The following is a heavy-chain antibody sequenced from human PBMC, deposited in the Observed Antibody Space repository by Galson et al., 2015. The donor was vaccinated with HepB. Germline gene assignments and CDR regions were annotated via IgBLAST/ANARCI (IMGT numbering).Heavy chain of an antibody. D-gene: IGHD2-15*01. V-gene: IGHV7-4-1*02. CDR2: INTNTGNP. Sequence: SVKVSCKASGYTFTTYATNWVRQAPGQGLEWMGWINTNTGNPTYAQGFTGRFVFSLDTSVSTAYLQISSLKAEDTAVYYCARDPGYCSGGSCYSRRFYYFDYWGQGTLVTVSS. CDR3: ARDPGYCSGGSCYSRRFYYFDY. J-gene: IGHJ4*02. CDR1: GYTFTTYA.